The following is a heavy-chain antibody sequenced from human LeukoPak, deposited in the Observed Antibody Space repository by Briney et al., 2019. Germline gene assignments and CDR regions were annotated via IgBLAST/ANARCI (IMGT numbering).Heavy chain of an antibody. V-gene: IGHV3-21*01. D-gene: IGHD6-13*01. CDR3: ARDLPIANKNFDY. CDR2: ISSSSSYI. J-gene: IGHJ4*02. Sequence: GGSLRPSCAASGFTFSSYSMNWVRQAPGKGLEWVSSISSSSSYIYYADSVKGRFTISRDNAKNSLYLQVNSLRAEDTAVYYCARDLPIANKNFDYWGQGPLVTVSS. CDR1: GFTFSSYS.